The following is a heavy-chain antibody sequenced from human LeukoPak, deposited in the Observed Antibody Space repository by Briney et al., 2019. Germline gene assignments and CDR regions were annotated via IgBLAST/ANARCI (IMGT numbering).Heavy chain of an antibody. V-gene: IGHV1-69*13. D-gene: IGHD5-24*01. J-gene: IGHJ4*02. CDR1: GGTFSSYA. CDR2: IIPIFGTA. CDR3: ARVGPIEMATIIGGFDY. Sequence: ASVKVSCKASGGTFSSYAISWVRQAPGQGLEWMGGIIPIFGTANYAQKFQGRVTITADESTSTAYMELSSLRSEDTAVYYCARVGPIEMATIIGGFDYWGQGTLVTVSS.